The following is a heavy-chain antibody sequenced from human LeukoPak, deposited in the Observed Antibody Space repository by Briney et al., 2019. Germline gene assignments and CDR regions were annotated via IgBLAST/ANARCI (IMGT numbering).Heavy chain of an antibody. J-gene: IGHJ4*02. Sequence: GGSLRLSCAASGFTVSSNFMAWVRQAPGKGLEWVSVIYGGGSTFYADSVKGRSTISRDNSQNTMYLQMNGLRAEDTAVYYCARDRDSSSWSYFDYWGQGTLVTVSS. V-gene: IGHV3-53*01. CDR1: GFTVSSNF. D-gene: IGHD6-13*01. CDR3: ARDRDSSSWSYFDY. CDR2: IYGGGST.